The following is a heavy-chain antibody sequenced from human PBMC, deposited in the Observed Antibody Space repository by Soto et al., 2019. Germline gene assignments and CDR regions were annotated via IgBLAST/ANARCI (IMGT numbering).Heavy chain of an antibody. J-gene: IGHJ4*02. CDR1: GDTFTTNS. CDR2: IIPVVGTT. D-gene: IGHD2-8*01. V-gene: IGHV1-69*06. CDR3: ARGLLYATTSFDY. Sequence: QVQLVQSGAEVKKPGSSVKVSCKASGDTFTTNSLNWVRQAPGQGLEWMGGIIPVVGTTKYAQKYQHRVTITGDKSTNTAYMELSSLRSDDTAVYYCARGLLYATTSFDYWGQGPPVTVSS.